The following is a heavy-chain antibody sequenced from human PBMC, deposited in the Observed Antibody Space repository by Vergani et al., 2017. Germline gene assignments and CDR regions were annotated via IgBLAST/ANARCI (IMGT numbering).Heavy chain of an antibody. V-gene: IGHV3-23*01. D-gene: IGHD7-27*01. CDR3: AKDGNWGLVPKSEFDY. Sequence: EVQLLESGGGLVKPGGSLRLSCAASGFTFSSYAISWVRQAPGKGLEWVSAISGSGGSTYYADSMKGRFTISRDNSTNTQYLQMNSLRAEDTALYYSAKDGNWGLVPKSEFDYWGQGTLVTVSS. CDR2: ISGSGGST. CDR1: GFTFSSYA. J-gene: IGHJ4*02.